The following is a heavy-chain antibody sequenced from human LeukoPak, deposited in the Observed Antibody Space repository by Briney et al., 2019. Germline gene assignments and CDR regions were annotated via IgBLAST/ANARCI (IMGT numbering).Heavy chain of an antibody. J-gene: IGHJ3*02. CDR1: GFSLSTSGMC. CDR3: ARSKDIVVAPDAFDI. CDR2: IDWDDDK. D-gene: IGHD2-2*01. Sequence: SGPALVKPTQTLTLTCTFSGFSLSTSGMCVNWIRQPRGKALEWLARIDWDDDKYYSTSLKTRLTISKDTSKNQVVLTMTNMDPVDTATYYCARSKDIVVAPDAFDIWGQGTMVTVSS. V-gene: IGHV2-70*11.